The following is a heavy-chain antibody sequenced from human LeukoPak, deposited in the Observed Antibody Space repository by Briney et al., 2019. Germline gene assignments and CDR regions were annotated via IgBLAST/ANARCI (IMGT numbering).Heavy chain of an antibody. V-gene: IGHV4-61*01. CDR1: GGSVSIGSYY. CDR3: ARGYCSGSSCYSRTFGS. J-gene: IGHJ5*01. D-gene: IGHD2-15*01. CDR2: IYYSGST. Sequence: PSATLSLTCTVSGGSVSIGSYYWTWIRQPPGKGLEGIGYIYYSGSTNYNPSLKSRVTISVDTSNNQFSLKLTSVTAADTAVYYCARGYCSGSSCYSRTFGSWGQGTLVTVSS.